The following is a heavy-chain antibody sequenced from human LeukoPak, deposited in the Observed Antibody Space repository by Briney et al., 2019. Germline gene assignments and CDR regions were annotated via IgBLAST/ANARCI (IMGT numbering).Heavy chain of an antibody. CDR2: SRNKASSYTT. V-gene: IGHV3-72*01. CDR1: GFKFSDHY. J-gene: IGHJ4*02. D-gene: IGHD3-16*01. Sequence: PGGSLRLSCAASGFKFSDHYIDWVRQAPGKGLEWVGRSRNKASSYTTEYAASVEGRFTISRDASESSLYLQMNSLRAEDTAVYYCAREGSVELGLPIDYWGQGTLVTVSS. CDR3: AREGSVELGLPIDY.